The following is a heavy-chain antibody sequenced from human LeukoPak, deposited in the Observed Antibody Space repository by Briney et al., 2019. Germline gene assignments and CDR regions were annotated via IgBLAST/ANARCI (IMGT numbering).Heavy chain of an antibody. CDR2: INSDGSST. CDR1: GFTFSSYW. J-gene: IGHJ6*03. Sequence: GGSLRLSCAASGFTFSSYWMHWVRQAPGKGLVWVSRINSDGSSTSYADSVKGRFTISRDNAKNTLYLQMNSLRAEDTAVYYCARENTMDYMDVWGKGTTVTVSS. V-gene: IGHV3-74*01. D-gene: IGHD3-10*01. CDR3: ARENTMDYMDV.